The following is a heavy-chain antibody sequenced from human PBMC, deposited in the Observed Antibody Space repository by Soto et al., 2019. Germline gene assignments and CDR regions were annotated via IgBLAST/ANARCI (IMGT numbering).Heavy chain of an antibody. CDR3: ARGLRLRAAAYYYYYYMDV. Sequence: ASVKVSCKASGYTFTSYDINWVRQATGQGLEWMGWMNPNSGNTGYAQKFQGRVTMTRNTSISTAYMELSSLRSEDTAVYYCARGLRLRAAAYYYYYYMDVWGKGTTVTVSS. J-gene: IGHJ6*03. CDR2: MNPNSGNT. D-gene: IGHD6-25*01. V-gene: IGHV1-8*01. CDR1: GYTFTSYD.